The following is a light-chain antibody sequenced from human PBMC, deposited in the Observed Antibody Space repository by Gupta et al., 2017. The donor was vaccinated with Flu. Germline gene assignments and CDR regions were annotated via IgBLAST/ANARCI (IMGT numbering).Light chain of an antibody. CDR3: CSYAGGPWV. V-gene: IGLV2-23*02. CDR2: EII. Sequence: QAALTQRASVCRSRGQRITISFTGTSIDVGTYNLVSCYQQHPGKAPKLMIYEIIKRPSGVSSRFLAPKSGKTASLPISGLQAEDGADYYCCSYAGGPWVFGGGTRLTVL. J-gene: IGLJ3*02. CDR1: SIDVGTYNL.